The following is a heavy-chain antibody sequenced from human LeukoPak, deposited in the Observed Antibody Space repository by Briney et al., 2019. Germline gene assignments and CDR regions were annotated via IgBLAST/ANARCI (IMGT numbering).Heavy chain of an antibody. CDR3: ATYRQVLLPFES. D-gene: IGHD2-8*02. CDR1: GFTVTNSY. V-gene: IGHV3-53*01. J-gene: IGHJ4*02. Sequence: PGGSLRLSCAASGFTVTNSYMSWVRQAPGKGLEWVSAIYAGGRTYYADSVRGRFTISRDNSKSTLSLQMNSLRAEDTAIYYCATYRQVLLPFESWGQGTLVTVSS. CDR2: IYAGGRT.